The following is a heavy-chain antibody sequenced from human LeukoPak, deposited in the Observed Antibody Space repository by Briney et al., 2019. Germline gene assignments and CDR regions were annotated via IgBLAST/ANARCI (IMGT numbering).Heavy chain of an antibody. CDR1: GFTFSSYA. D-gene: IGHD3-10*01. V-gene: IGHV3-23*01. CDR3: ARAKPTMVRGVISKVLDY. CDR2: ISGSGGTT. J-gene: IGHJ4*02. Sequence: PGGSLRLSCAASGFTFSSYAMSWARQAPGKGLEWVSYISGSGGTTSDADSVEGRFTISRENAKNSLYLQMNSLRAGDTAVYYCARAKPTMVRGVISKVLDYWGQGTLVTVSS.